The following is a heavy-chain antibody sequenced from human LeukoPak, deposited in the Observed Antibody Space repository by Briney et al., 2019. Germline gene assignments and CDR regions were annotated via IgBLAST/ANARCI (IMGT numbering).Heavy chain of an antibody. CDR3: AKENQAYCGSDCYDDY. D-gene: IGHD2-21*02. CDR2: ISGSGGST. J-gene: IGHJ4*02. CDR1: GFTFSSYW. V-gene: IGHV3-23*01. Sequence: GGSLRLSCAASGFTFSSYWMPWVRQAPGKGLEWVSAISGSGGSTYYADSVKGRFTISRDNSKNTLYLQMNSLRAEDTAVYYCAKENQAYCGSDCYDDYWGQGTLVTVSS.